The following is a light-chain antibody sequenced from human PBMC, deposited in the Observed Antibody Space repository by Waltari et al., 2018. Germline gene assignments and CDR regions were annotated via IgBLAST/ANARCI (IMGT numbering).Light chain of an antibody. CDR1: HSIDTRV. CDR3: QEFGGS. V-gene: IGKV3-20*01. J-gene: IGKJ4*01. CDR2: GTR. Sequence: LLLTQSPGTLSLSPGETATLFCRAAHSIDTRVLAWYQHRVGQAPRLLIYGTRTRATGTPGRVVGGGSGTDFTLTIYRLEPEDFAVYYCQEFGGSFGGGTKVEMK.